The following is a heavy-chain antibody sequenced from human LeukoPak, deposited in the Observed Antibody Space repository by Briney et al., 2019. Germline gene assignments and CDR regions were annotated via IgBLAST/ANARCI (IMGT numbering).Heavy chain of an antibody. CDR2: IYHSGST. CDR1: GGSISSGGYS. D-gene: IGHD3-22*01. V-gene: IGHV4-30-2*01. CDR3: ARTTYYYDSTQGNWFDP. Sequence: PSQTLSLTCAVSGGSISSGGYSWSWIRQPPGKGLEWIGYIYHSGSTYYNPSLKSRVTISVDRSKNQLSLKLSSVTAADTAVYYCARTTYYYDSTQGNWFDPWGQGTLVTVSS. J-gene: IGHJ5*02.